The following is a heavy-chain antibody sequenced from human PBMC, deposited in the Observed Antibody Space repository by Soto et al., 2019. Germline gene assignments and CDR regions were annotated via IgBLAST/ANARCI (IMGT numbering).Heavy chain of an antibody. CDR1: GFTFSSYA. D-gene: IGHD3-10*01. V-gene: IGHV3-30-3*01. J-gene: IGHJ3*02. Sequence: GGSLRLSCAASGFTFSSYAMHWVRQAPGKGLEWVAVISYDGSNKYCADSVKGRFTISRDNSKNTLYLQMNSLRAEDTAVYYCAIDAYDYGSGSYAFDIWGQGTMVTVSS. CDR2: ISYDGSNK. CDR3: AIDAYDYGSGSYAFDI.